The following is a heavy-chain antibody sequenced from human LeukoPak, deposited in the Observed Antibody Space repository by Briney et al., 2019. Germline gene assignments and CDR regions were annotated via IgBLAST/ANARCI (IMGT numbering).Heavy chain of an antibody. CDR1: GFTFSSYS. CDR2: ISSSSSYI. CDR3: AREPSGTAIYY. Sequence: GSLGLSCAASGFTFSSYSMNWVRQAPGKGLEWVSSISSSSSYIYYADSVKGRFTIPRDNAKNSLYLQMNSLRAEDRAVYYCAREPSGTAIYYWGQATLVTVSS. J-gene: IGHJ4*02. D-gene: IGHD1-1*01. V-gene: IGHV3-21*01.